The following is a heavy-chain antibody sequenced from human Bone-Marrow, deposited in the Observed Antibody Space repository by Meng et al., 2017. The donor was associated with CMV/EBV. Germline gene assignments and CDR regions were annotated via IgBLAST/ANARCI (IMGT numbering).Heavy chain of an antibody. CDR1: GFSFSSYG. CDR2: IRYDGSNK. Sequence: GESLKISCAASGFSFSSYGMHWVRQAPGKGLEWVAFIRYDGSNKYYADSVKGRFTISRDNSKKTLYLQMNSLRAEDTAVYYCANLGYGSGRRAYWGQGTLVTVSS. D-gene: IGHD3-10*01. V-gene: IGHV3-30*02. J-gene: IGHJ4*02. CDR3: ANLGYGSGRRAY.